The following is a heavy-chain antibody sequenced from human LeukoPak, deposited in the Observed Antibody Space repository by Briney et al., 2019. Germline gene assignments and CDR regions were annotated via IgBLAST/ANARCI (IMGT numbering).Heavy chain of an antibody. Sequence: SETLSLTCTVSGGSISSYYWSWIRQPPGKGLEWIGYIYYSGSTNYNPSLKSRVTISVDTSKNQFSLKLSSVTAADTAVYYCARDISYYDGSGYYYPGKWYFDLWGRGTLVTVSS. CDR3: ARDISYYDGSGYYYPGKWYFDL. J-gene: IGHJ2*01. V-gene: IGHV4-59*01. CDR2: IYYSGST. CDR1: GGSISSYY. D-gene: IGHD3-22*01.